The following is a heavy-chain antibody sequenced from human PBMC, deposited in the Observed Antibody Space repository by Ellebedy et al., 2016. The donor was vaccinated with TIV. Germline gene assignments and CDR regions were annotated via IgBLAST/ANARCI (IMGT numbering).Heavy chain of an antibody. CDR3: ASAFRSATPVDY. D-gene: IGHD2-15*01. CDR2: INSDGSST. J-gene: IGHJ4*02. V-gene: IGHV3-74*01. Sequence: GESLKISXAASGFTFSSYWMHWVRQAPGKGLVWVSRINSDGSSTSYADSVKGRFTISRDNAKNTLYLQMNSLRAEDTAVYYCASAFRSATPVDYWGQGTLVTVSS. CDR1: GFTFSSYW.